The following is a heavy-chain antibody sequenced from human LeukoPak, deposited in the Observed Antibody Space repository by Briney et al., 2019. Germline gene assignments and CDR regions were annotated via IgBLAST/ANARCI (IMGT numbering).Heavy chain of an antibody. Sequence: PGGSLRLSCAASGFTVSSKYMIWVRQAPGKGLEWVSLVNTGGSTYYADSVKGGFTISRDNSKNTLYLQMNSLRAEDTAVYYCATDSSSRPEDYWGQGTRVTVSS. CDR1: GFTVSSKY. D-gene: IGHD6-6*01. J-gene: IGHJ4*02. CDR2: VNTGGST. V-gene: IGHV3-66*01. CDR3: ATDSSSRPEDY.